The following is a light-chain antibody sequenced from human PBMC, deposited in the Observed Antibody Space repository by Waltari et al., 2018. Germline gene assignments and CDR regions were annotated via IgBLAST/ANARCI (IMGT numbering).Light chain of an antibody. Sequence: DTQMTQSRSTLSASCGDRVNITCRASQDINTWLDWYQQKSGKAPKVLIYKASSLESGVPSRFSGSGSGTEFTLTISSLQPDDFATYYCQQYSSYLYTFGQGTKLEIK. CDR1: QDINTW. J-gene: IGKJ2*01. CDR3: QQYSSYLYT. V-gene: IGKV1-5*03. CDR2: KAS.